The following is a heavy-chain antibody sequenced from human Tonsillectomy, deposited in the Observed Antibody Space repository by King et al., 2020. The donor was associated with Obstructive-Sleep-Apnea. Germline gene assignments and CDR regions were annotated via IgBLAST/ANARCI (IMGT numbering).Heavy chain of an antibody. J-gene: IGHJ5*02. CDR1: GFTVDDYA. V-gene: IGHV3-9*01. Sequence: VQLVESGGGLVQPGRSLRLSCAASGFTVDDYAMHWVRQAPGKGLEWVSGISWNSGSIGYADSVKGRFTISRDNAKNSLYLQMNSLRAEDTALYYCAKDATGYSSSWPNWFDPWGQGTLVTVSS. CDR3: AKDATGYSSSWPNWFDP. D-gene: IGHD6-13*01. CDR2: ISWNSGSI.